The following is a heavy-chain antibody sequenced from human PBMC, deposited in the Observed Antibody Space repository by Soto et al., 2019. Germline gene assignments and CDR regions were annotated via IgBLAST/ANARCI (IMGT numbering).Heavy chain of an antibody. J-gene: IGHJ4*02. V-gene: IGHV1-18*01. CDR3: ARRRLYYDFWSGYPDY. CDR2: ISAYNGNT. D-gene: IGHD3-3*01. CDR1: GYTFTSYG. Sequence: GASVKVSCKASGYTFTSYGISWVRQAPGQGLEWMGWISAYNGNTNYAQKLQGRVTMTTDTSTSTAYMELRSLRSDDTAVYYCARRRLYYDFWSGYPDYWGQGTLVTVSS.